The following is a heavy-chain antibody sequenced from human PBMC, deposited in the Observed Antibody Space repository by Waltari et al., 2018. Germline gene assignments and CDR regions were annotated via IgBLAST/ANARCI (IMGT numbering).Heavy chain of an antibody. CDR1: GGSFSGYY. Sequence: QVQLQQWGAGLLMPSETLSLTCAVYGGSFSGYYWSWIRQPPGKGLEWIGEINHSGSTNYNPSLKSRVTISVDTSKNQFSLKLSSVTAADTAVYYCARGRGYYDSSGYGGNDYWGQGTLVTVSS. J-gene: IGHJ4*02. D-gene: IGHD3-22*01. CDR3: ARGRGYYDSSGYGGNDY. V-gene: IGHV4-34*01. CDR2: INHSGST.